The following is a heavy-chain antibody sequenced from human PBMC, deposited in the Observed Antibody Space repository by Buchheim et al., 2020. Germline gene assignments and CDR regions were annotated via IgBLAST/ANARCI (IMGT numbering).Heavy chain of an antibody. D-gene: IGHD6-6*01. CDR3: ARGGRIAARPSNWFDP. Sequence: QVQLQESGPGLVKPSETLSLTCTVSGGSISSYYWSWIRQPPGKGLEWIGYIYYSGSTNYNPSLKSRVTISVDTSKNQFSLKLSSVTAADTAVYYCARGGRIAARPSNWFDPWGQGTL. V-gene: IGHV4-59*01. CDR2: IYYSGST. CDR1: GGSISSYY. J-gene: IGHJ5*02.